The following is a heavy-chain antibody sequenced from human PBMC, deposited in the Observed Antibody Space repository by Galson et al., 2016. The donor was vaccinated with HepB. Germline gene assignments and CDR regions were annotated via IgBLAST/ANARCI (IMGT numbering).Heavy chain of an antibody. Sequence: SLRLSCAASGFTFGIYSMNWVRQAPGKGLEWISYISTSSSTIYYADSVKGRFTISRHNAKSSLYLQMNSLRAEDTAVYYCARDRELTIAARPDFFDYWGQGTLVTVSS. V-gene: IGHV3-48*01. D-gene: IGHD6-6*01. CDR3: ARDRELTIAARPDFFDY. J-gene: IGHJ4*02. CDR2: ISTSSSTI. CDR1: GFTFGIYS.